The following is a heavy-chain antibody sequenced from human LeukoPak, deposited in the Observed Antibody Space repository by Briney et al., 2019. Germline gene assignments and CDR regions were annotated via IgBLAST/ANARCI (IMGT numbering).Heavy chain of an antibody. V-gene: IGHV3-53*01. CDR2: IYSGGST. CDR3: ARDHKDDAFDI. Sequence: GGSLRLSCAASGFTVSSNYMSWVRQAPGKGLEWVSVIYSGGSTYYADSVKGRFTISRDNSKNTLYLQMNSLRAEDTAVYYCARDHKDDAFDIWGQGTMVTVS. J-gene: IGHJ3*02. CDR1: GFTVSSNY.